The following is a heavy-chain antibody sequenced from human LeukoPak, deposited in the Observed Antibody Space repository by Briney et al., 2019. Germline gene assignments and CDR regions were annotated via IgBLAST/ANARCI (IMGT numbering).Heavy chain of an antibody. CDR3: ARALTTLTYEGY. D-gene: IGHD1-1*01. V-gene: IGHV3-21*01. CDR1: GFTFSSYT. J-gene: IGHJ4*02. CDR2: FSGSNSYI. Sequence: PGGSLRLSCAAPGFTFSSYTMHWIRQAPGKGLEWVSSFSGSNSYIFYADSVKGRFTVSRDNAKDSLYLQMNSLRAEDTAVYYCARALTTLTYEGYWGQGTLVTVSS.